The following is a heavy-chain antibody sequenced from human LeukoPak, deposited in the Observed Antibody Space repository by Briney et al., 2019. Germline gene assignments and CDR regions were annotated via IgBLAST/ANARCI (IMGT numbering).Heavy chain of an antibody. CDR2: IIPILGIA. Sequence: SVKVSCKASGGTFSSYANSLVRQAPGQGLEWMGRIIPILGIANYAQKFQGRVTITADKSTSTAYMELSSLRSEDTAVYYCASYYYDSSGYIGGYWGQGTLVTVSS. D-gene: IGHD3-22*01. CDR3: ASYYYDSSGYIGGY. V-gene: IGHV1-69*04. CDR1: GGTFSSYA. J-gene: IGHJ4*02.